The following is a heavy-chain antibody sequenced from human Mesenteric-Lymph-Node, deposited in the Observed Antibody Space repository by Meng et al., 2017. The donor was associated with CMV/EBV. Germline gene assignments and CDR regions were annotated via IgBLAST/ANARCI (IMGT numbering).Heavy chain of an antibody. CDR2: VSSSGSNI. J-gene: IGHJ4*02. CDR3: ARRGRTDLDY. D-gene: IGHD3-10*01. V-gene: IGHV3-21*01. Sequence: GESLKISCTVSGFTFSRYGMNWVRQAPGKGLEWVSFVSSSGSNIYYAASVKGRFTISRDNAKNSLYLEMNSLRGEDTAVYYCARRGRTDLDYWGQGTLVTVSS. CDR1: GFTFSRYG.